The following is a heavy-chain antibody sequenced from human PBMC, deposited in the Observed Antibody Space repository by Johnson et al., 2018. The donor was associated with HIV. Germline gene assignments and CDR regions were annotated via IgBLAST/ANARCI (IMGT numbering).Heavy chain of an antibody. J-gene: IGHJ3*02. D-gene: IGHD6-13*01. V-gene: IGHV3-33*01. CDR3: ARAGSSPAANDAFDI. Sequence: QVQLVESGGGVVQPGGSLRLSCAVSGFTFSSYGMHWVRQAPGKGLEWVAFIWYDGSNEYLAESVKGRFTISRENAKNSLYLQMNSLRAGDTAVYYCARAGSSPAANDAFDIWGQGTMVTVSS. CDR2: IWYDGSNE. CDR1: GFTFSSYG.